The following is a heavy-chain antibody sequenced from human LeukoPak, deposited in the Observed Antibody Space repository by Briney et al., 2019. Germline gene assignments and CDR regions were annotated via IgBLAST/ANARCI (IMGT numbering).Heavy chain of an antibody. CDR1: GFTFSSYG. J-gene: IGHJ6*03. V-gene: IGHV3-23*01. Sequence: PGGSLRLSCAASGFTFSSYGMSWVRRAPGKGLEWVSAISTTGGSTYYADSVKGRFTISRDNSKNTLYLQMNSLRAEDTAIYYCAKNGDRGAYCSGGSCYPYYYYYMDVWGKGTTVTISS. CDR3: AKNGDRGAYCSGGSCYPYYYYYMDV. CDR2: ISTTGGST. D-gene: IGHD2-15*01.